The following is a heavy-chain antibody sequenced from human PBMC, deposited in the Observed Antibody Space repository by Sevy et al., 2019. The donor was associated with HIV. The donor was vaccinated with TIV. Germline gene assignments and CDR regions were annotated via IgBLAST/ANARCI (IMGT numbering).Heavy chain of an antibody. CDR3: AKDRITVIGDAFDL. Sequence: GGSLRLSCAASGFTFSSYAMHWVRQAPGKGLKWVSAISNSGSDTKYAGSVKGRFTISRDNSKNTLYVQMNSLSAEDTAVYYCAKDRITVIGDAFDLWGQGTMVTVS. J-gene: IGHJ3*01. CDR1: GFTFSSYA. D-gene: IGHD4-17*01. V-gene: IGHV3-23*05. CDR2: ISNSGSDT.